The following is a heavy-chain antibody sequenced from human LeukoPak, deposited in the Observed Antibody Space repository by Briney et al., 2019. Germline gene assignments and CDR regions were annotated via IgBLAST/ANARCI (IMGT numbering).Heavy chain of an antibody. V-gene: IGHV4-59*01. D-gene: IGHD1-26*01. CDR2: ITYSGRT. CDR3: ASHAGASLLFDY. Sequence: PSETLSLTCTVSGGSISGYYWSWIRQPPGKGLEWIDYITYSGRTNYNPSLKSRVTISVDTSKNQFSLKLSSVTAADTAVYYCASHAGASLLFDYWGQGTLVTVSS. CDR1: GGSISGYY. J-gene: IGHJ4*02.